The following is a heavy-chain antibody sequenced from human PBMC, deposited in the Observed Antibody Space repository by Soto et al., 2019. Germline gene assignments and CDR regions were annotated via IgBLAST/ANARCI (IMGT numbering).Heavy chain of an antibody. V-gene: IGHV3-33*01. CDR3: ARDYYDSSGYYYYYYYGMDV. D-gene: IGHD3-22*01. CDR2: IWYDGSNK. J-gene: IGHJ6*02. Sequence: GGSLRLSFAASGFTFSSYGMHWVRQAPGKGLEWVAVIWYDGSNKYYADSVKGRFTISRDNSKNTLYLQMNSLRAEDTAVYYCARDYYDSSGYYYYYYYGMDVWGQGTTVTVSS. CDR1: GFTFSSYG.